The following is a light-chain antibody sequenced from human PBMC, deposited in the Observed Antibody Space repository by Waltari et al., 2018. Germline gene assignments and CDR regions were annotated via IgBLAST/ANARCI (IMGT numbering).Light chain of an antibody. J-gene: IGLJ3*02. V-gene: IGLV2-11*01. CDR3: CSYAAASHWV. CDR1: SSAVGRYDF. Sequence: QSALTQPRSVSGSPGQSVTISCTGISSAVGRYDFVPWYQQHPGKAPKLVIYNVSKRPSGVPDRVSGSKSGNTASLTISGLQAEDEGDYYCCSYAAASHWVFGGGTKLTVL. CDR2: NVS.